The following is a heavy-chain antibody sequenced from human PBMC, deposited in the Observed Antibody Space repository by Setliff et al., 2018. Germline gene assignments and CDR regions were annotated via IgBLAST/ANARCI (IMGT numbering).Heavy chain of an antibody. CDR3: AKGNYYDSSDTSHFDY. CDR2: ISWNSGSI. D-gene: IGHD3-22*01. Sequence: GGSLRLSCAASGFTFDDYAMHWVRQAPGKGLEWVSGISWNSGSIGYADSVKGRFTISRDNAKNSLYLQMNSLRVEDTALYYCAKGNYYDSSDTSHFDYWGQGTLVTVSS. V-gene: IGHV3-9*01. J-gene: IGHJ4*02. CDR1: GFTFDDYA.